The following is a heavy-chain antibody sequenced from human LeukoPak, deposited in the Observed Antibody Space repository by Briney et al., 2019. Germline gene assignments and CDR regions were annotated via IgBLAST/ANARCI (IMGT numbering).Heavy chain of an antibody. CDR1: GFTFSNYG. V-gene: IGHV3-23*01. J-gene: IGHJ4*02. Sequence: GGTLRLSCAASGFTFSNYGMSWVRQAPGKGLEWVSTIGKSGGIRYHADSVKGRLTVSRDNSKNTLYLQMNSLRAEDTAVYYCARGFYGSGSYYNVFFDYWGQGTLVTVSS. D-gene: IGHD3-10*01. CDR2: IGKSGGIR. CDR3: ARGFYGSGSYYNVFFDY.